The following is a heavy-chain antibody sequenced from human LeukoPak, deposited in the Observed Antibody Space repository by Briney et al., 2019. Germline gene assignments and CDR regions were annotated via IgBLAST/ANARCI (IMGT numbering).Heavy chain of an antibody. CDR3: AKQGAIAAAGIPFDY. V-gene: IGHV3-23*01. CDR2: ISGSGGST. Sequence: GGPLRLSCAASGFTFSSYAMSWVRQAPGKGLEWVSAISGSGGSTYYADSVKGRFTISRDNSKNTLYLQMNSLRAEDTAVYYCAKQGAIAAAGIPFDYWGQGALVTVSS. CDR1: GFTFSSYA. D-gene: IGHD6-13*01. J-gene: IGHJ4*02.